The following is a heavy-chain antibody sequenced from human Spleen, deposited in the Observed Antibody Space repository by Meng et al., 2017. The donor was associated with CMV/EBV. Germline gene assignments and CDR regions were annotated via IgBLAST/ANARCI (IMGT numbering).Heavy chain of an antibody. D-gene: IGHD4-23*01. J-gene: IGHJ4*02. CDR2: ISYDGSNK. V-gene: IGHV3-30-3*01. CDR1: GFTFSSYA. CDR3: ARGRRYGGNPGYFDY. Sequence: SGFTFSSYAMHWVRQAPGKGLEWVAVISYDGSNKYYADSVKGRFTISRDNSKNTLYLQMNSLRAEDTAVYYCARGRRYGGNPGYFDYWGQGTLVTVSS.